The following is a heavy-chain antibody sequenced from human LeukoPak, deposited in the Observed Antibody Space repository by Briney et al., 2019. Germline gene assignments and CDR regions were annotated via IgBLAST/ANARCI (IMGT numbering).Heavy chain of an antibody. CDR3: ARLWGFCSGSSCYSRPY. CDR1: GFTFSSYG. J-gene: IGHJ4*02. Sequence: GGSLRLSCAASGFTFSSYGMTWVRQAPGKGLEWVSAISGSGGSTYYADSVKGRFTISRDNSKNTLYLQMNSLRDEDTAVYYCARLWGFCSGSSCYSRPYWGQGTLVTVSS. CDR2: ISGSGGST. D-gene: IGHD2-15*01. V-gene: IGHV3-23*01.